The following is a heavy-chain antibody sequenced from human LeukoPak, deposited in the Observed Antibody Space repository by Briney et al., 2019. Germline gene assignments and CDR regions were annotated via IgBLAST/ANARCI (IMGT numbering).Heavy chain of an antibody. CDR1: GGPISSGGYY. CDR2: IYYSGNT. Sequence: SQTLSLTCTVSGGPISSGGYYWTWIRQHPGQGLEWIGYIYYSGNTYYNPSLKSRVTISVDTSKNQFSLKLSSVTAADTAVYYCAREGTYGDSEVFDYWGQGTLVTVSS. J-gene: IGHJ4*02. V-gene: IGHV4-31*03. D-gene: IGHD4-17*01. CDR3: AREGTYGDSEVFDY.